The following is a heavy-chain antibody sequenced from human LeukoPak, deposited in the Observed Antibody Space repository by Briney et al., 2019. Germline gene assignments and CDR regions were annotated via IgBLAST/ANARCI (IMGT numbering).Heavy chain of an antibody. CDR3: AKHYYDFWSGLYYMDV. D-gene: IGHD3-3*01. CDR2: ISGSGGST. Sequence: GGSLRLSCAASGFTFSSYAMSWVCQAPGKGLEWVSAISGSGGSTYYADSVKGRFTISRDNSKNTLYLQMNSLRAEDTAVYYCAKHYYDFWSGLYYMDVWGKGTTVTVSS. J-gene: IGHJ6*03. V-gene: IGHV3-23*01. CDR1: GFTFSSYA.